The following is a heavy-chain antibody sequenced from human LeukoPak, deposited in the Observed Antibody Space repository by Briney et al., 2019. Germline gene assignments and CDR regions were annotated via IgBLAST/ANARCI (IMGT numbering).Heavy chain of an antibody. D-gene: IGHD2-2*01. V-gene: IGHV4-4*07. CDR3: ARASDIAVAPDVHDAFDV. Sequence: SETLSLTCTVSGGSITSYYWSWIRQPAGKGLEWIGRIYSSESTNYNPSLKSRVIMSVDASKNQFSLRLSSVTAADTAVYYCARASDIAVAPDVHDAFDVWGQGTMVIVSS. CDR1: GGSITSYY. CDR2: IYSSEST. J-gene: IGHJ3*01.